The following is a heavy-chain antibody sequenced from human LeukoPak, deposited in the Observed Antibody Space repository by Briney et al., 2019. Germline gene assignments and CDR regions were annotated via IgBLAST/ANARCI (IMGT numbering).Heavy chain of an antibody. CDR2: INPSGGST. CDR3: ARDGYLASSGYSPLIGY. V-gene: IGHV1-46*01. CDR1: GYTFTSYY. D-gene: IGHD3-22*01. Sequence: GASVKVSCKASGYTFTSYYMHWVRQAPGQGLEWMGIINPSGGSTSYAQKFQGRVTMTRDTSTSTVYMELSSLRSEDTAVYYCARDGYLASSGYSPLIGYWGQGTLVTVSS. J-gene: IGHJ4*02.